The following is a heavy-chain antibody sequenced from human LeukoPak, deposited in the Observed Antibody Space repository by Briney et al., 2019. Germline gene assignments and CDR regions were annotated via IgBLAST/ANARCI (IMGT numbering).Heavy chain of an antibody. CDR3: ARGAKAVAGHYYYYYGMDV. V-gene: IGHV1-2*02. CDR2: INPNSGGT. CDR1: GYTFTGYY. J-gene: IGHJ6*02. D-gene: IGHD6-19*01. Sequence: ASVKVSCKASGYTFTGYYMHWVRQAPGQGLEWMGWINPNSGGTNYAQKFQGRVTMTRDTSISTAYMELSRLRSDDTAVYYCARGAKAVAGHYYYYYGMDVWGQGTTVTVSS.